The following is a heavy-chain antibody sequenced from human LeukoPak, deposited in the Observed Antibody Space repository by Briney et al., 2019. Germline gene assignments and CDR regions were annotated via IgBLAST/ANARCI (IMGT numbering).Heavy chain of an antibody. CDR1: GFVVSSNY. Sequence: SGGSLRLSCAASGFVVSSNYMNWVRKAPGKGLEWVSFIHNDGNTFYADSVKGRFTISKDNSKNTVYLQMNSLRIEDTAVYYCASISSWYGGREWAHYFDYWGQGTLVTVSS. J-gene: IGHJ4*02. D-gene: IGHD6-13*01. CDR3: ASISSWYGGREWAHYFDY. CDR2: IHNDGNT. V-gene: IGHV3-53*01.